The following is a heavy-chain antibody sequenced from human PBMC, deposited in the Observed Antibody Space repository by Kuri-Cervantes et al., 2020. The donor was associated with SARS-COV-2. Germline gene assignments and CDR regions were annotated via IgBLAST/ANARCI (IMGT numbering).Heavy chain of an antibody. V-gene: IGHV4-34*01. CDR1: GGSFSGYY. CDR2: INHSGST. Sequence: SQTLSLTCAVSGGSFSGYYWSWNRQPPGKGLEWIGEINHSGSTNYNPSLKSRVTISVDTSKNQFSLKLSSVTATDTAVYYCARELCSGGSCYPNWGQGTLVTVSS. D-gene: IGHD2-15*01. CDR3: ARELCSGGSCYPN. J-gene: IGHJ4*02.